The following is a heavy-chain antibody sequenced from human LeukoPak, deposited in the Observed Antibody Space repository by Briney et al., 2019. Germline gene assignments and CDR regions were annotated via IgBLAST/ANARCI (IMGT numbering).Heavy chain of an antibody. J-gene: IGHJ4*02. CDR1: GDSVSSNSAA. Sequence: SQTLSLTCAISGDSVSSNSAAWNWIRQSPSRGLEWLGRTYYRSKWYNGYAVSVKSRITVNPDTSKNQFSLQLNSVTPEDTAVYYCARGLREYSSSWRPFDYWGQGTLVTVSS. D-gene: IGHD6-13*01. V-gene: IGHV6-1*01. CDR2: TYYRSKWYN. CDR3: ARGLREYSSSWRPFDY.